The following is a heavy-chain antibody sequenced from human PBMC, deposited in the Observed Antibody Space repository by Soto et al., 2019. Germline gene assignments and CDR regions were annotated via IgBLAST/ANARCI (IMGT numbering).Heavy chain of an antibody. CDR2: INPNSGGT. CDR1: GYTFTGYY. CDR3: ARRIAAAAARGMDV. D-gene: IGHD6-13*01. J-gene: IGHJ6*02. Sequence: QVQLVQSGAEVKKPGASVKVSCKASGYTFTGYYMHWVRQAPGQGREWMGWINPNSGGTNYAQKFQGWVTMTRDTSSSTAYMELSRLRSDDTAVYYCARRIAAAAARGMDVWGQGTTVTVSS. V-gene: IGHV1-2*04.